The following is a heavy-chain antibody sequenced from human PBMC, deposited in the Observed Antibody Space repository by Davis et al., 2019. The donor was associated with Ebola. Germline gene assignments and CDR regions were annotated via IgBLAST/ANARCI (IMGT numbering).Heavy chain of an antibody. CDR2: IKSKGDGGTI. D-gene: IGHD4-17*01. V-gene: IGHV3-15*01. CDR1: GFTFSKAW. J-gene: IGHJ4*02. CDR3: TPYASSDNYGYFEY. Sequence: PGGSLRLSCAASGFTFSKAWISWVRQAPGKGLEWVGRIKSKGDGGTIEYAAPVKGRFTISRDDSYNTLYLQMSGLKTEDTAVYYCTPYASSDNYGYFEYWGQGTLVTVSS.